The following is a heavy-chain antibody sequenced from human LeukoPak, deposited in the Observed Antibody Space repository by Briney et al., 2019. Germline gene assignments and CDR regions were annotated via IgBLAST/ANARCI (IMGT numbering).Heavy chain of an antibody. D-gene: IGHD2-2*01. CDR3: ARALVVPAVMRYYYYGMDV. CDR1: GFTFSTYS. Sequence: GSLRLSCAASGFTFSTYSMNWVRQAPGKGLEWVSSISSRSSYIYYADSVKGRCTISRDNAKNSLYLQMNSLRAEDTAVYYCARALVVPAVMRYYYYGMDVWGQGTTVTVSS. CDR2: ISSRSSYI. J-gene: IGHJ6*02. V-gene: IGHV3-21*01.